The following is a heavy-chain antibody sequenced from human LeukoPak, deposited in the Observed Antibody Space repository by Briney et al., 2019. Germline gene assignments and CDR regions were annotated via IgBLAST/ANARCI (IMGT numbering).Heavy chain of an antibody. CDR3: ARDGAAHCGGDCYSGAFDI. V-gene: IGHV3-33*01. D-gene: IGHD2-21*02. CDR2: IWDDGSNK. J-gene: IGHJ3*02. Sequence: PGGSLRLSCAASGLNFNDYDMDWVRQAPGKGLEWVAVIWDDGSNKYYGESVKGRFTISRDISKNMLYLQMNSLRDEDTAVYYCARDGAAHCGGDCYSGAFDIWGQGTMVTVSS. CDR1: GLNFNDYD.